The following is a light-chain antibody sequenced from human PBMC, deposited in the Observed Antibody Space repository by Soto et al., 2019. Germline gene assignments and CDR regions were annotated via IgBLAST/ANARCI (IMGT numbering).Light chain of an antibody. Sequence: QSALTQPASVSGSPGQSITISCTGTTSDVGTYKFVSWYQQHPGIAPKLMIYEVSERPSGVSNRFSGSKSGYTASLTISGLQAEDEADYYCCSHAGSHVIFGGGTKLTVL. CDR3: CSHAGSHVI. CDR2: EVS. J-gene: IGLJ2*01. V-gene: IGLV2-23*02. CDR1: TSDVGTYKF.